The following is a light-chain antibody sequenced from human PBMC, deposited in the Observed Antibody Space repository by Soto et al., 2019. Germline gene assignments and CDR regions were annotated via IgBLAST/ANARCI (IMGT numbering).Light chain of an antibody. CDR3: SSFTTSHTYV. V-gene: IGLV2-11*01. CDR2: VVS. Sequence: QSVLTQPHSVSGSPGQSVTISCTGTSVDVGAYDFVSWYQQHPGKAPKLLIYVVSGRPSGVPHRFSGSKSGNAASLTISGLQAEDEADYYCSSFTTSHTYVFGTGTQLTV. J-gene: IGLJ1*01. CDR1: SVDVGAYDF.